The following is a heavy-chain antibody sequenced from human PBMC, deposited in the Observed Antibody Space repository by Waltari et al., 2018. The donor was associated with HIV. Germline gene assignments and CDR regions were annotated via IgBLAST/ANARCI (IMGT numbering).Heavy chain of an antibody. J-gene: IGHJ4*01. V-gene: IGHV3-64*01. CDR3: ARGDYYDSSGPANY. CDR1: GFIFSNCV. D-gene: IGHD3-22*01. CDR2: ISSGGGP. Sequence: GESLRLTCAGSGFIFSNCVMHWFRQAPGKGLEYVSGISSGGGPYYAKSVRGRFTISIDNSKNTVYLKMVSLRGEDTAVYFCARGDYYDSSGPANYWGQGTLVTVSS.